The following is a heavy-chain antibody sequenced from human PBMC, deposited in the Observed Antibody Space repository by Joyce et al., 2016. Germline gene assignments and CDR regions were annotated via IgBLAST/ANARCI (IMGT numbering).Heavy chain of an antibody. D-gene: IGHD4-23*01. CDR2: IKRDGSST. Sequence: EVQLVESGGGLVQPGGSLRLSCAASGFTFSSYWMYWVRKGPGKGLVWVSRIKRDGSSTTYADSVKGRFTISRDNAKNTLYLQMNSLRAEDSAVYYCARLRRWSGPSDCWGQGTLVTVSS. CDR1: GFTFSSYW. CDR3: ARLRRWSGPSDC. J-gene: IGHJ4*02. V-gene: IGHV3-74*03.